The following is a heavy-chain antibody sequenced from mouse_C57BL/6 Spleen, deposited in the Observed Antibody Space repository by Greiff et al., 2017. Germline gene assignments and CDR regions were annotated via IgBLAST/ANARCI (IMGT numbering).Heavy chain of an antibody. J-gene: IGHJ3*01. D-gene: IGHD2-5*01. V-gene: IGHV1-22*01. CDR1: GYTFTDYN. CDR2: INPNNGGT. CDR3: ARSLYSNPFAY. Sequence: VQLKQSGPELVKPGASVKMSCKASGYTFTDYNMHWVKQSHGKSLEWIGYINPNNGGTSYNQKFKGKATLTVNKSSSTAYMELRSLTSEDSAVYYCARSLYSNPFAYWGQETLVTVSA.